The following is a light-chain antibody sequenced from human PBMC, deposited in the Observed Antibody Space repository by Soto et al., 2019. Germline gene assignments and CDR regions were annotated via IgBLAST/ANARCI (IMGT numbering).Light chain of an antibody. J-gene: IGKJ2*01. CDR3: QQYNNWPRT. Sequence: EIVLTQSPGTLSLSPGGRATLSCRASQSVSHNYLAWYQQKPGQAPRLLIYDASSRATGIPDGFSGSGSGTEFTLTIGSLQSDDFAVYYCQQYNNWPRTFGQGTKVDIK. CDR2: DAS. CDR1: QSVSHNY. V-gene: IGKV3D-15*01.